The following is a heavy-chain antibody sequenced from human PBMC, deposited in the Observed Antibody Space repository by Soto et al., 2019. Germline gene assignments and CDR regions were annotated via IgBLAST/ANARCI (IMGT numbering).Heavy chain of an antibody. J-gene: IGHJ4*02. CDR1: GGTFSSYT. D-gene: IGHD2-15*01. CDR3: ARDGMDCSGGSCYCY. V-gene: IGHV1-69*08. CDR2: IIPILGIA. Sequence: QVQLVQSGAEVKKPGSSVKVSCKASGGTFSSYTISWVRQDPGQGLEWMGRIIPILGIANYAQKFQGRVTITADKSTSTAYMELSSLRSEDTAVYYCARDGMDCSGGSCYCYWGQGTLVTVSS.